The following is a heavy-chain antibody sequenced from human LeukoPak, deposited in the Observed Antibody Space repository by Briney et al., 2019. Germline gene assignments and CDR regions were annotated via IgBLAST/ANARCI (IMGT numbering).Heavy chain of an antibody. Sequence: SETLSLTCAVSGGSISSSNWWSWVRQPPGKGLEWIGEIYHSGSTNYNPSLKSRVTISVDKSKNQFSLKLSSVTAADTAVYYCARDILGSRNYYYYGMDVWGQGTTVTVSS. CDR2: IYHSGST. CDR1: GGSISSSNW. CDR3: ARDILGSRNYYYYGMDV. D-gene: IGHD1-26*01. V-gene: IGHV4-4*02. J-gene: IGHJ6*02.